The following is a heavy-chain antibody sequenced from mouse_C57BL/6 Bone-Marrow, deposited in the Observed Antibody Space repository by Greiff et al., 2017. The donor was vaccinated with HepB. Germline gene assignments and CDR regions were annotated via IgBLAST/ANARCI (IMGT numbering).Heavy chain of an antibody. CDR1: GYSITSGYY. D-gene: IGHD2-5*01. J-gene: IGHJ4*01. Sequence: EVKLQESGPGLVKPSQSLSLTCSVTGYSITSGYYWNWIRQFPGNKLEWMGYISYDGSNNYNPSLKNRISITRDTSKNQFFLKLNSVTTEDTATYYCARYSNSDYAMDYWGQGTSVTVSS. V-gene: IGHV3-6*01. CDR3: ARYSNSDYAMDY. CDR2: ISYDGSN.